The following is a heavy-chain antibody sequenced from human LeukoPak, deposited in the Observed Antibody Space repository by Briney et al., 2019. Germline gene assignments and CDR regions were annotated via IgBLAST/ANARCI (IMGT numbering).Heavy chain of an antibody. CDR3: ARDPAVVVPAAIRQFWFDP. Sequence: ASEKVSCKASGYTFTGYYMHWVGQAPGQGLEWMGWINPNSGGTNYAQKFQGRVTMTRDTSISTAYMELSRLRSDDTAVYYCARDPAVVVPAAIRQFWFDPWGQGTLVTVSS. V-gene: IGHV1-2*02. J-gene: IGHJ5*02. CDR1: GYTFTGYY. D-gene: IGHD2-2*01. CDR2: INPNSGGT.